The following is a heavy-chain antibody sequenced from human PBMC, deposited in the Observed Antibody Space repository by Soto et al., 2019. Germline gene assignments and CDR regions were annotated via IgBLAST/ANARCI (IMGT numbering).Heavy chain of an antibody. Sequence: QLQLLESGPGLVKPSEALSLTCRVSGASVTNHIYYWGWFRQPPGKGLEWIGKSYSSGTSYYSTSLESRATISVDSSKNQFSLKLNSVTAADTATYFCARGSWGYFASWGQGSLVTVSS. D-gene: IGHD3-16*01. CDR3: ARGSWGYFAS. CDR2: SYSSGTS. CDR1: GASVTNHIYY. J-gene: IGHJ4*02. V-gene: IGHV4-39*02.